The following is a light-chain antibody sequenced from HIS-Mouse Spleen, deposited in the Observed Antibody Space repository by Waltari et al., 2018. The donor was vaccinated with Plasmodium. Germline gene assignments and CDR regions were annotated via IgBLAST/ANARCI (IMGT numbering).Light chain of an antibody. CDR2: DVS. Sequence: QSALTQPRSVSGSPERSVTISCTGPSSYVGGYNYVSWYQQHPGKAPKLMIYDVSKRPSGVPDRFSGSKSGNTASLTISGLQAEDEADYYCCSYAGSYTYVFGTGTKVTVL. J-gene: IGLJ1*01. V-gene: IGLV2-11*01. CDR1: SSYVGGYNY. CDR3: CSYAGSYTYV.